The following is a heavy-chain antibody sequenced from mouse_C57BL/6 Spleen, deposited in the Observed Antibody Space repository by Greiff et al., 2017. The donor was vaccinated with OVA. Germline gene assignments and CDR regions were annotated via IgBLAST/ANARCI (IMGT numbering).Heavy chain of an antibody. J-gene: IGHJ2*01. CDR1: GFTFSSYA. CDR2: ISDGGSYT. D-gene: IGHD1-1*01. CDR3: ASDYYGSSYFDY. Sequence: EVKLVESGGGLVKPGGSLKLSCAASGFTFSSYAMSWVRQTPEKRLEWVATISDGGSYTYYPDNVKGRFTISRDNAKNNRYLQMSHLKSEDTAMYYCASDYYGSSYFDYWGQGTTLTVSS. V-gene: IGHV5-4*03.